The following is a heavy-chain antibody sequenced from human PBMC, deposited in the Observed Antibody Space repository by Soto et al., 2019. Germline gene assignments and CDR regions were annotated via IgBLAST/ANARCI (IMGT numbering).Heavy chain of an antibody. V-gene: IGHV4-39*01. D-gene: IGHD6-19*01. Sequence: KPSETLSLTCTVSNDSIRSGTYYWAWIRQPPWRGIGWIGSLSYLGTTDYNPSLTSRVTISTDPSENQFSLNMTSMTAADTAVPYGSPGQSDSCWYEEHCGGXGVLVT. J-gene: IGHJ4*02. CDR2: LSYLGTT. CDR1: NDSIRSGTYY. CDR3: SPGQSDSCWYEEHC.